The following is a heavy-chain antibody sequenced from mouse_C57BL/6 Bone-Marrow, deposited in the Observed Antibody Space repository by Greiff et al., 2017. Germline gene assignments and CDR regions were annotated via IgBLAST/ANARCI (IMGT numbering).Heavy chain of an antibody. CDR2: ISSGRSTI. J-gene: IGHJ2*01. CDR1: GFTFSDYG. Sequence: EVKLMESGGGLVKPGGSLKLSCAASGFTFSDYGMHWVRQAPEKGLEWVAYISSGRSTIYYADTVKGRFTISRDNAKNTLFLQMTSLRSEDTAMYYCARGRSLDYWGQGTTLTVSS. V-gene: IGHV5-17*01. CDR3: ARGRSLDY.